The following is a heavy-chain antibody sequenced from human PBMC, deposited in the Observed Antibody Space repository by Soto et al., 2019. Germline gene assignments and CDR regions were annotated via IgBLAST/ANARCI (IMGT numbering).Heavy chain of an antibody. CDR1: GFTFGIYA. CDR3: AKDGGSRGWLAGAFDM. J-gene: IGHJ3*02. D-gene: IGHD6-19*01. CDR2: ISGSGGST. Sequence: PGGSLRVSCTASGFTFGIYARSWARRAPGKGLEWVSVISGSGGSTYYADSVKGRFTISRDNSKNTLYVQMNGLRAEDTAVYYCAKDGGSRGWLAGAFDMCGQGTMVTVSS. V-gene: IGHV3-23*01.